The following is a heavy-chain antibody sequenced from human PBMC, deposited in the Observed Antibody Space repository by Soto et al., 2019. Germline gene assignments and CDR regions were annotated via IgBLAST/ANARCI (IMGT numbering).Heavy chain of an antibody. CDR2: INAGNGNT. J-gene: IGHJ4*02. D-gene: IGHD3-22*01. V-gene: IGHV1-3*01. CDR3: ARISSYYYLEY. Sequence: QVQLVQSGAEVKKPGASVKVSCKASGYTFTNYAMHWVRQAPGQRLEWMGWINAGNGNTKYSQQFQGRVTITRDTSASTAYMELSSLRSEDTAVYYCARISSYYYLEYWGQGTLVTVSS. CDR1: GYTFTNYA.